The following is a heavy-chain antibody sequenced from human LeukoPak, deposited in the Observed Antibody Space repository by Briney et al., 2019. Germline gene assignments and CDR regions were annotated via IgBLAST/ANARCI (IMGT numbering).Heavy chain of an antibody. V-gene: IGHV3-7*01. CDR2: IKQDGSEK. CDR1: GFTFSSYW. CDR3: ARERVRGTLLYSWYFDL. D-gene: IGHD3-10*01. J-gene: IGHJ2*01. Sequence: GGSLRLSCAASGFTFSSYWMSWVRQAPGKGLEWVANIKQDGSEKYYVDSVKGRFTISRDNAKNSLYLQMNSLRAEDTAVYYCARERVRGTLLYSWYFDLWGRGTLVTVSS.